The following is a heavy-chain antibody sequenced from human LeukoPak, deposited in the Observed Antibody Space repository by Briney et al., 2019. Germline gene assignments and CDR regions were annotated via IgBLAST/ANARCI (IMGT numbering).Heavy chain of an antibody. Sequence: PSETLSLTCTVSGVSIGSSPYHWGWIRQPPGKGLEWFGSIFSSGTAHYNPSLKSRVTISVDTSKNQFSLKLSSATVADTAVYYCARHRWTGTFNFDYWGQGTLVTVSS. D-gene: IGHD1-1*01. J-gene: IGHJ4*02. CDR1: GVSIGSSPYH. CDR2: IFSSGTA. CDR3: ARHRWTGTFNFDY. V-gene: IGHV4-39*01.